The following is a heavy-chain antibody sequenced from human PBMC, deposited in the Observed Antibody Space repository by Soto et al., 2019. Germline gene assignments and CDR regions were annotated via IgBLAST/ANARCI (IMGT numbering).Heavy chain of an antibody. CDR3: ARDKRSRYCSSTSCYIYYYGMDV. J-gene: IGHJ6*02. CDR1: GYTFTGYY. V-gene: IGHV1-2*04. Sequence: SSVKVSCKSSGYTFTGYYMHWVLQAPGQGLEWMGWINPNSGGTNYAQKFQGWVTMTRDTSISTAYMELSRLRSDDTAVYYCARDKRSRYCSSTSCYIYYYGMDVWGQGTTVTVSS. D-gene: IGHD2-2*02. CDR2: INPNSGGT.